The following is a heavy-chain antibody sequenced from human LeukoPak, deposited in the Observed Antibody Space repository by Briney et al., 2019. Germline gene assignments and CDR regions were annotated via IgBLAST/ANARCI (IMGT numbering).Heavy chain of an antibody. V-gene: IGHV3-21*01. J-gene: IGHJ4*02. Sequence: GGSLRLSFAASGFTFSSYSMNWVRQAPGKGLEWVSSISSSSSYIYYADSVKGRFTISRDNAKNSLYLQMNSLRAEDTAVYYCARWNNWNHPNHDYWGQGTLVTVSS. CDR3: ARWNNWNHPNHDY. D-gene: IGHD1-1*01. CDR2: ISSSSSYI. CDR1: GFTFSSYS.